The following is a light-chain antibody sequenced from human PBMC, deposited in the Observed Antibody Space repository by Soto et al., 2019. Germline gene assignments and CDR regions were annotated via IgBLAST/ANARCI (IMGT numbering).Light chain of an antibody. CDR3: MQGTHWPLT. CDR2: NVS. J-gene: IGKJ4*01. V-gene: IGKV2-30*01. Sequence: DVVMTQSPLSLPVTLGQPASISCRSSQSLIYSDGNTYLNWFQQRPGQSQRRLIYNVSNRDSGVPDRFSGSGSGTDFTLKISRVEAEDVGVYYCMQGTHWPLTFGGGTKVEIK. CDR1: QSLIYSDGNTY.